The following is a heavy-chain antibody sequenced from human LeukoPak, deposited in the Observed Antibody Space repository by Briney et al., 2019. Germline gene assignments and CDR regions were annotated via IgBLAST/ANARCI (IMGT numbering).Heavy chain of an antibody. CDR1: GLTFSTYG. J-gene: IGHJ5*02. V-gene: IGHV3-30*02. CDR3: ARAVTWIDP. Sequence: GGSLRLSCAASGLTFSTYGMHWVRQAPGKGLEWVAFIQNDGNDKYYADSVKGRFTISKDNSKNTVDLQMNGLRAEDTAVYYCARAVTWIDPWGQGTLVIVYS. CDR2: IQNDGNDK.